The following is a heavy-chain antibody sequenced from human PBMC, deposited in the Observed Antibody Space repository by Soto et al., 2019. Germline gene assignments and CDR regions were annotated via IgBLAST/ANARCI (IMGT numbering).Heavy chain of an antibody. J-gene: IGHJ4*02. CDR1: GCSMSSSNW. V-gene: IGHV4-4*02. CDR2: IYHSGST. Sequence: SETLSLPCSVSGCSMSSSNWGSWVRQPPGKGLEWIGEIYHSGSTNYNPSLKGRVTISVDKSKNQFSLKLSSVTAADTAVYYCARLQGIAVAGGAFEYWGQGTLVTVSS. D-gene: IGHD6-19*01. CDR3: ARLQGIAVAGGAFEY.